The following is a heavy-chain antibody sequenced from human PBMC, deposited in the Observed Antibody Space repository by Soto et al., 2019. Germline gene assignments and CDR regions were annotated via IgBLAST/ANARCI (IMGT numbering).Heavy chain of an antibody. Sequence: ASVKVSCKASGYTFTSYGISWVRQAPGQGLEWMGWISAYNGNTNYAQKLQGRVTMTTDTSTSTAYMELRSLRSDDTAVYYCARLIQTYYDILTGYQPLDYWGQGTLVTVSS. CDR3: ARLIQTYYDILTGYQPLDY. CDR1: GYTFTSYG. J-gene: IGHJ4*02. D-gene: IGHD3-9*01. CDR2: ISAYNGNT. V-gene: IGHV1-18*01.